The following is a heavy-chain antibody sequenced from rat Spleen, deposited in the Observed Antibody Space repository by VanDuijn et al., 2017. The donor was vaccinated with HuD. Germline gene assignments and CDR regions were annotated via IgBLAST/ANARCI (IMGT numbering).Heavy chain of an antibody. CDR2: ISYDGGET. CDR1: GFTFGDYY. D-gene: IGHD1-11*01. Sequence: EVQLVESDGGLVQPGRSLKLSCAVSGFTFGDYYMAWVRQAQTKGLEWVTTISYDGGETYYRDSVKGRFIISRDDAKSTLYLQISSLRSEDTATYYCARQEDYGGYSRDYFGYWGQGVVVTVSS. V-gene: IGHV5-22*01. J-gene: IGHJ2*01. CDR3: ARQEDYGGYSRDYFGY.